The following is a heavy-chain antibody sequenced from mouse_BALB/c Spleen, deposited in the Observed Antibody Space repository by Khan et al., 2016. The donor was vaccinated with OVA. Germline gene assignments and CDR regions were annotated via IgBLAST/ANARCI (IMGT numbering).Heavy chain of an antibody. J-gene: IGHJ3*01. CDR1: GYSITSDYA. V-gene: IGHV3-2*02. Sequence: EVKLEESGPGLVKPSQSLSLTCTVTGYSITSDYAWNWIRQFPGNKLGWMGYISYSGSTSYTPSLKSRISITRDTSKNPFYLQLNSVATEDTATYYCTRGLAYWGQGTLVTVSA. CDR2: ISYSGST. CDR3: TRGLAY.